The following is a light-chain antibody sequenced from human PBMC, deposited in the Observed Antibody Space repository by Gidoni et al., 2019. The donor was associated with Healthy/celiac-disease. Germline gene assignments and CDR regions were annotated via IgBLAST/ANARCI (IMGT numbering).Light chain of an antibody. CDR1: QSISSW. Sequence: DIQMTQSPSTLSASVGDRVTITCRASQSISSWLAWYQQKPGKAPKLLIYKASSLESGVPSRFSGSGSGTEFTLTISRLQPDDFATYYCQQHNSYPTFGQGTKLEIK. J-gene: IGKJ2*01. CDR2: KAS. V-gene: IGKV1-5*03. CDR3: QQHNSYPT.